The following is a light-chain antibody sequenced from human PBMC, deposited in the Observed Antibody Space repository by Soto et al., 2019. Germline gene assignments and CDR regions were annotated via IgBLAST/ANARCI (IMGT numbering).Light chain of an antibody. CDR3: QQYSNWPPVT. Sequence: IVLTQSPGTLSVSPGERATLSCRASQSVNSNLAWYQQKPGQAPRLLIYGASTRATGIPARFSGSGSGTEFTLTISSLQSEDFAVYYCQQYSNWPPVTFGGGPRWIS. V-gene: IGKV3-15*01. J-gene: IGKJ4*01. CDR1: QSVNSN. CDR2: GAS.